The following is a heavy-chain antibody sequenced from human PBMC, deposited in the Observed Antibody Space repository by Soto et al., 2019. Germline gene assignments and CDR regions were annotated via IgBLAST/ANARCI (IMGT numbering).Heavy chain of an antibody. D-gene: IGHD2-15*01. CDR2: TRSKANSYAT. J-gene: IGHJ3*02. CDR1: GFTFSGSA. Sequence: GGSLRLSCAASGFTFSGSAMHWVRQASGKGLEWVGRTRSKANSYATAYAASVKGRFTISRDDSKNTAYLQMNSLKTEDTAVYYCTRSRTDIGYDAFDIWGQGAMVTVS. CDR3: TRSRTDIGYDAFDI. V-gene: IGHV3-73*01.